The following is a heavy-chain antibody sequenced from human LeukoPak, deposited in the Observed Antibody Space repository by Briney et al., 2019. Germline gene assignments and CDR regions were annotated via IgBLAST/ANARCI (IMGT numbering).Heavy chain of an antibody. CDR1: GFTFNSFG. J-gene: IGHJ6*02. D-gene: IGHD3-10*01. V-gene: IGHV3-48*02. Sequence: GGSLRLSCAASGFTFNSFGMNWVRQAPGKGLEWVSYISYSSSLTDYADSVKGRFTISRDNAKNSLSLQLNSLRDEDTAVYFCAKVIRGGYGMDVWGQGTTVTVSS. CDR2: ISYSSSLT. CDR3: AKVIRGGYGMDV.